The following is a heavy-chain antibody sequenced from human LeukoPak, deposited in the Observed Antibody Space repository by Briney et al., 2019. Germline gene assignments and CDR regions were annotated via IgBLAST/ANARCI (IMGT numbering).Heavy chain of an antibody. D-gene: IGHD3-10*01. CDR3: AREVEGVGDPREDYYHYYYMDV. J-gene: IGHJ6*03. CDR2: INTSGSI. Sequence: PSETLSLTCSVSVGSISNYYWSWIRQPAGKGLEWIGRINTSGSIKYKSSLKSRVTISVDKSKNQFYLKLTSVTAADTALYYCAREVEGVGDPREDYYHYYYMDVWGKGTTVTVS. CDR1: VGSISNYY. V-gene: IGHV4-4*07.